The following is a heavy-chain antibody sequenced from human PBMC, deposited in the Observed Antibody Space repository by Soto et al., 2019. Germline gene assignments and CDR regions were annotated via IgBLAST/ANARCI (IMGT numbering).Heavy chain of an antibody. CDR3: VRGDKGGFDL. Sequence: EVQLVESEGGLVQRGGSLGLSCAGSGFTFNFYWIDWVRQTPRQGLVVGSHIHSDGSTTTYPDSVKGRFTISRDNAKNTLYLQMNSLRAEDTAVYYCVRGDKGGFDLWGQGTTVTVSS. J-gene: IGHJ3*01. V-gene: IGHV3-74*01. CDR1: GFTFNFYW. CDR2: IHSDGSTT. D-gene: IGHD2-21*02.